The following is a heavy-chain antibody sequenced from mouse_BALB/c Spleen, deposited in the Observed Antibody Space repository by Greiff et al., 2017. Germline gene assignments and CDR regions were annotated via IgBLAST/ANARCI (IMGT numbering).Heavy chain of an antibody. V-gene: IGHV4-1*02. CDR2: INPDSSTI. CDR1: GFDFSRYW. CDR3: ARVYYGNYEN. J-gene: IGHJ3*01. D-gene: IGHD2-1*01. Sequence: EVKLLESGGGLVQPGGSLKLSCAASGFDFSRYWMSWVRQAPGKGLEWIGEINPDSSTINYTPSLKDKFIISRDNAKNTLYLQMSKVRSEDTALYYCARVYYGNYENWGQGTLVTVSA.